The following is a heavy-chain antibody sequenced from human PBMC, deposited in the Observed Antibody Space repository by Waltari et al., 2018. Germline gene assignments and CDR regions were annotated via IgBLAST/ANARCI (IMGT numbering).Heavy chain of an antibody. CDR3: ARESPDFDYYDVMDV. CDR2: IYPSGST. Sequence: HVQLQESGPGLVQPSETLSLTCAVSVYSISSGYYWGWIRQPPGKGLEWIGSIYPSGSTYYNPTIKSRVTISVDTSKNQFSQKLSSVTAADTAVYCCARESPDFDYYDVMDVWGQGTTVTVSS. J-gene: IGHJ6*02. CDR1: VYSISSGYY. D-gene: IGHD3-3*01. V-gene: IGHV4-38-2*02.